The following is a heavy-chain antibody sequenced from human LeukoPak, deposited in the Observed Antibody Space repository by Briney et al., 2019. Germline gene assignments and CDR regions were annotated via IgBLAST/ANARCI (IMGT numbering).Heavy chain of an antibody. CDR3: AKAVKLNRPPPLIGYYYMDV. D-gene: IGHD1-1*01. Sequence: SETLSLTCTVSGGSISSYYWSWIRQPPGKGLEWIGYIYYSGSTNYNPSLKSRVTISVDTSKNQFSLKLSSVTAADTAVYYCAKAVKLNRPPPLIGYYYMDVWGKGTTVTVSS. J-gene: IGHJ6*03. CDR1: GGSISSYY. V-gene: IGHV4-59*01. CDR2: IYYSGST.